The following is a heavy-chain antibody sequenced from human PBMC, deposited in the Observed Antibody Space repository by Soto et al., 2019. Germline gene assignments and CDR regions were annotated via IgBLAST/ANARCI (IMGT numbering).Heavy chain of an antibody. D-gene: IGHD6-13*01. V-gene: IGHV3-33*01. CDR3: ATGTGQLADFDY. CDR2: IWYDGSNK. J-gene: IGHJ4*02. Sequence: GGSLRLSCAASGFTFSSYGMHWVRQAPGKGLEWVAVIWYDGSNKYYADSVKGRFTISRDNSKNTLYLQMNSLRAEDTAVYYCATGTGQLADFDYWGQGTLVNVSS. CDR1: GFTFSSYG.